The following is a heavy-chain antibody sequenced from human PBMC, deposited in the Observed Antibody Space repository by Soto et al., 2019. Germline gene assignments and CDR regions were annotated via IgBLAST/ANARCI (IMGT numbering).Heavy chain of an antibody. CDR2: VYYSGST. CDR3: ARLHYYYYGMDV. Sequence: PSETLSLTCTVSGGSISGYYWSWIRQPPGKGLEWIGWVYYSGSTNYNPSLKSRVTISVDTSKNQFSLKLSSVTAADTAVYYCARLHYYYYGMDVWGQGTTVTVSS. J-gene: IGHJ6*02. CDR1: GGSISGYY. V-gene: IGHV4-59*01.